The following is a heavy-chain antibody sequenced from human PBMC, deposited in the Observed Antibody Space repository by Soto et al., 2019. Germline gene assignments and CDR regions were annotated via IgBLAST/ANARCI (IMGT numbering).Heavy chain of an antibody. J-gene: IGHJ4*02. Sequence: EVQLLESGGGLVQPGGSLRLSCAASGFTFSTYAMAWIRQAPGKGLEWVSGIGGYGGRTYYAASVRGRFTISRDNSKNTLYLQMTSLRPEDSDRYDCARDLHSTRPVASDYWGQATLVPVSS. V-gene: IGHV3-23*01. D-gene: IGHD2-21*01. CDR1: GFTFSTYA. CDR2: IGGYGGRT. CDR3: ARDLHSTRPVASDY.